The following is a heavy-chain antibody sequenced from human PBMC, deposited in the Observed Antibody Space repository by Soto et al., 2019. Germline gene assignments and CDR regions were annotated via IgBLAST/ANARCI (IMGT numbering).Heavy chain of an antibody. D-gene: IGHD1-26*01. V-gene: IGHV1-2*02. J-gene: IGHJ6*02. CDR3: ARIKWGMNYYNGMDV. CDR1: GYSFSDYF. CDR2: INPKTAAT. Sequence: QVQLVQSGAEVKKSGASVKVSCKPSGYSFSDYFIQWVRQAPGQGLEWVAWINPKTAATNYAKKFQGRVSLTWDTASTTAYMELNRLRPDDTAVYYCARIKWGMNYYNGMDVWGQGNTVIVAS.